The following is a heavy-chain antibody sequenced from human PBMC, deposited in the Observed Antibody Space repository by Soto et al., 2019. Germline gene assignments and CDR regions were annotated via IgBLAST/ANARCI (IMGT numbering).Heavy chain of an antibody. CDR1: GFTFDDYA. Sequence: GGSLRLSCAASGFTFDDYAMHWVRQAPGKGLEWVSGISWNSGSIGYADSVKGRFTISRDNAKNSLYLQMNSLRAEDTALYYCAREGYYDFWSGYKTSAPPYYYGMDVWGQGTTVTVSS. D-gene: IGHD3-3*01. V-gene: IGHV3-9*01. CDR2: ISWNSGSI. CDR3: AREGYYDFWSGYKTSAPPYYYGMDV. J-gene: IGHJ6*02.